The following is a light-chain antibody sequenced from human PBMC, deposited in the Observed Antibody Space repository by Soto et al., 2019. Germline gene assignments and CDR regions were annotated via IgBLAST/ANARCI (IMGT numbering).Light chain of an antibody. V-gene: IGKV3-11*01. CDR3: QQRSNWPLLT. CDR1: QSVSSY. Sequence: VMTKYKATLSVSPGERATLSCRASQSVSSYLAWYQQKPGQAPRLLIYDASNRATGIPARFSGSGSGTDFTLTISSLEPEDFAVYYCQQRSNWPLLTFGGRTKVDI. J-gene: IGKJ4*01. CDR2: DAS.